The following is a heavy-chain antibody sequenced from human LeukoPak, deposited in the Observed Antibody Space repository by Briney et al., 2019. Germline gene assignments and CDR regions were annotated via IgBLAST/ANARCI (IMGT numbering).Heavy chain of an antibody. V-gene: IGHV3-74*01. D-gene: IGHD7-27*01. Sequence: GGSLRLSCSASGFTFSSDWMHWVRQAPGKGLVWVSRINSDGSSTRYADSVKGRFTISRDNAKNTLYLQMNRLRAEDTAVYYCARENWGSSFDYWGQGTLVTVSS. CDR2: INSDGSST. J-gene: IGHJ4*02. CDR1: GFTFSSDW. CDR3: ARENWGSSFDY.